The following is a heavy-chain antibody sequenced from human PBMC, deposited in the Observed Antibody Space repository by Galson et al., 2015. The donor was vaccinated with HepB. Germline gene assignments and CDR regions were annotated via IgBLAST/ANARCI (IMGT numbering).Heavy chain of an antibody. CDR3: AKGYGYFGY. Sequence: SLRLSCAASGFTFSTFAMTWVRQAPGKGLEWVSVIFAGGDNPYYANSVKGRFTISRDNSKNTLFLHMNNLSAEDTAVYYCAKGYGYFGYWGQGTLVTVSS. V-gene: IGHV3-23*01. J-gene: IGHJ4*02. CDR1: GFTFSTFA. CDR2: IFAGGDNP. D-gene: IGHD3-16*01.